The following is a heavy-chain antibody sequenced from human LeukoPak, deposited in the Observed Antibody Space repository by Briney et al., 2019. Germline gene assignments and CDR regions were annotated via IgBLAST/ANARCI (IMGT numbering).Heavy chain of an antibody. CDR3: ARQSLTMVRDRVYYFDY. Sequence: SETLSLTCSVSDDSITMYYWTWIRQPPGKGLEWIGFSYYNGNTNYNPSLKSRVTISVDTSKNQFSLKLSSVTAADTAVYYCARQSLTMVRDRVYYFDYWGQGTLVTVSS. CDR1: DDSITMYY. V-gene: IGHV4-59*08. J-gene: IGHJ4*02. CDR2: SYYNGNT. D-gene: IGHD3-10*01.